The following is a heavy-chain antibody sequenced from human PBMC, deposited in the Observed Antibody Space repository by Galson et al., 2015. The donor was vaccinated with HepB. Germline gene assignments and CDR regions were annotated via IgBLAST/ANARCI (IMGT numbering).Heavy chain of an antibody. D-gene: IGHD2-8*01. J-gene: IGHJ6*02. CDR2: ISYDGSNK. CDR1: GFTFSSYA. CDR3: ARENGPRHYGMDV. V-gene: IGHV3-30-3*01. Sequence: SLRLSCAASGFTFSSYAMHWVRQAPGKGLEWVAVISYDGSNKYYADSVKGRFTISRDNSKNTLYLQMNSLRAEDTAVYYCARENGPRHYGMDVWGQGTTVTVSS.